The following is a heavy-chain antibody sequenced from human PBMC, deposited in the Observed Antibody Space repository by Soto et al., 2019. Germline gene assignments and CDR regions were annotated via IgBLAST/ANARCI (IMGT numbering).Heavy chain of an antibody. J-gene: IGHJ5*02. CDR2: ISDDGNTK. D-gene: IGHD2-8*01. CDR3: SGAGVSGALRWVHP. Sequence: QVQLVESGGGVVQPGRSLRLSCAASGFIFSSYPMHWVRQAPGKGLEWVAVISDDGNTKYYADSVKGRFTISRDKSKKPLDLQMNSLSAEDTGGYYCSGAGVSGALRWVHPWGPGTPVTGPS. CDR1: GFIFSSYP. V-gene: IGHV3-30-3*01.